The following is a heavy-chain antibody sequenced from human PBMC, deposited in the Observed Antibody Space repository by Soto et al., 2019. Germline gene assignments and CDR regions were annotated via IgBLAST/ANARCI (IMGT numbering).Heavy chain of an antibody. Sequence: QLQLQESGPGLVKPSETLSLTCTVSGGSVSSSSYSWGWIRQSPGKGLEWIGTIYSSENTYYNTSLMSRVTISVDASKNEFSLKLSSVTAADTAVYYCARLNGYCISTNCHGYYGMDVWGQGTTVTVSS. CDR3: ARLNGYCISTNCHGYYGMDV. CDR1: GGSVSSSSYS. J-gene: IGHJ6*02. D-gene: IGHD2-2*03. V-gene: IGHV4-39*01. CDR2: IYSSENT.